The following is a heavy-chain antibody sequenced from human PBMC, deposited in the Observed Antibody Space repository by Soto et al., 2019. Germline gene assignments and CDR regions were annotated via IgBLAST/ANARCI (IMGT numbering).Heavy chain of an antibody. J-gene: IGHJ6*02. CDR3: ARGFGDYYYGMDV. Sequence: SLILSCAASGFTFSSYGMHWVRQAPGKGLEWVAVIWYDGSNKYYADSVKGRFTISRDNSKNTLYLQMNSLRAEDTAVYYCARGFGDYYYGMDVWGQGTTVTVSS. CDR2: IWYDGSNK. CDR1: GFTFSSYG. D-gene: IGHD3-10*01. V-gene: IGHV3-33*01.